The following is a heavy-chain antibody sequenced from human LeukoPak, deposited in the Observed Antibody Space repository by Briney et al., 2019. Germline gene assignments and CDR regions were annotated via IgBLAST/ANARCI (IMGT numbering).Heavy chain of an antibody. J-gene: IGHJ4*02. V-gene: IGHV1-46*01. CDR2: INPSGGST. Sequence: ASVKVSCKASGYTFTSYAMNWVRQAPGQGLEWMGRINPSGGSTSYAQKFQGRVTMTRDMSTSTVYMELSSLRSEDTALYYCARNSYSSAFYYMNVWGQGTLVTVSS. CDR3: ARNSYSSAFYYMNV. D-gene: IGHD6-6*01. CDR1: GYTFTSYA.